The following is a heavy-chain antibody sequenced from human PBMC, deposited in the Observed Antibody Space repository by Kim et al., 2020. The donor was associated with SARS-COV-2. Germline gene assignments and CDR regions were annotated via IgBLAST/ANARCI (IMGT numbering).Heavy chain of an antibody. V-gene: IGHV3-33*05. CDR2: ISYDGSNK. Sequence: GGSLRLSCAASGFTFSSYGMHWVRQAPGKGLEWVAVISYDGSNKYYADSVKGRFTISRDNSKNTLYLQMNSLRAEDTAVYYCARDETPTTYSIRPPFDYWGQGTLVTVSS. D-gene: IGHD6-13*01. CDR1: GFTFSSYG. J-gene: IGHJ4*02. CDR3: ARDETPTTYSIRPPFDY.